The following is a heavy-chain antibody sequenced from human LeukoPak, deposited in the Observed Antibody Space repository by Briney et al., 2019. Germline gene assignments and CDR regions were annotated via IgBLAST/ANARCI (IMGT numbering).Heavy chain of an antibody. D-gene: IGHD2-2*01. CDR2: ISANNGNT. J-gene: IGHJ4*02. Sequence: GASVKVSCKASGYTFTTYGISWVRQAPGQGLERMGWISANNGNTNYARKLQGRVTMTTDTSTSTAYMELRSLRSDDSAVYFCARDEKEYCTSASCYYFDYWGQRTLVTVSS. V-gene: IGHV1-18*01. CDR1: GYTFTTYG. CDR3: ARDEKEYCTSASCYYFDY.